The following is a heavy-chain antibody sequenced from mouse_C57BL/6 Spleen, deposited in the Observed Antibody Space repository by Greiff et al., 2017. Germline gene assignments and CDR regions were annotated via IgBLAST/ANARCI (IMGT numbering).Heavy chain of an antibody. CDR1: GYTFTSYG. Sequence: QVQLKESGAELARPGASVQLSCKASGYTFTSYGISWVKQRTGQGLEWIGEIYPRSGNTYYNEKFKGKATRTADKSSSTAYMELRSLTSEDSAVYCCAREIYYGYNGTHYYAMDYWGQGTSVTVSS. CDR2: IYPRSGNT. D-gene: IGHD2-2*01. J-gene: IGHJ4*01. CDR3: AREIYYGYNGTHYYAMDY. V-gene: IGHV1-81*01.